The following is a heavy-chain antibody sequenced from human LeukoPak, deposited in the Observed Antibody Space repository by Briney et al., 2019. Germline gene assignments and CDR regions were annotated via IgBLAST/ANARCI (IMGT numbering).Heavy chain of an antibody. D-gene: IGHD3-3*01. Sequence: GGSLRLSCAASGFTLSSYAMHWVRQAPGKGLEWVAVISYDGSNKYYADSVKGRFTISRDNSKNTLYLQMNSLRAEDTAVYYCAKESASNALYYDFWSGYYTQNWFDPWGQGTLVTVSS. J-gene: IGHJ5*02. V-gene: IGHV3-30*04. CDR3: AKESASNALYYDFWSGYYTQNWFDP. CDR1: GFTLSSYA. CDR2: ISYDGSNK.